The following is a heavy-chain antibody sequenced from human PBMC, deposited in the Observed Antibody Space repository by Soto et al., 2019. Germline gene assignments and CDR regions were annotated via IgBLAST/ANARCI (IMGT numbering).Heavy chain of an antibody. CDR1: GFTFTSSA. CDR3: AAGKLLRSFDWLYGMDV. Sequence: QLQLVQSGPEVKKPGTSVKVSCKASGFTFTSSAMQWVRQARGQRLEWIGWIVVGSGNTNYAQKFQERVTITRDMSTSTAYMELSSLRSEDTAVYYCAAGKLLRSFDWLYGMDVWGQGTTVTVSS. J-gene: IGHJ6*02. CDR2: IVVGSGNT. V-gene: IGHV1-58*02. D-gene: IGHD3-9*01.